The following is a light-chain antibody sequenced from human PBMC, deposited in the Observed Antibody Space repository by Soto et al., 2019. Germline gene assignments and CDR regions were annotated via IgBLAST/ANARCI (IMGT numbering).Light chain of an antibody. V-gene: IGKV1-5*01. CDR3: QLYNSYSRT. CDR1: QNIDHW. J-gene: IGKJ1*01. Sequence: DIQMTQSPSTLSASVGDRVTITCRASQNIDHWLAWYQHKPGEAPKFLIYDASILESGVPSRFSGSGSGTEFTLTISSLQPDEFATYYCQLYNSYSRTFGQGTKVEIK. CDR2: DAS.